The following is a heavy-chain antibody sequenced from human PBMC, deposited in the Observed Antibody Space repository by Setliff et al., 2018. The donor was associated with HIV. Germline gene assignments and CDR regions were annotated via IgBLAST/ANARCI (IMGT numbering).Heavy chain of an antibody. CDR1: GYTFSYA. V-gene: IGHV1-3*01. J-gene: IGHJ6*02. CDR2: INAGNGNT. CDR3: AREQLGFGPPRGMDV. Sequence: ASVKVSCKASGYTFSYAMHWVRQAPGQRLEWMGWINAGNGNTKYSQKFQGRVTIIRDTSASTAYMELSSLRSEDTAVYYCAREQLGFGPPRGMDVWGQGTTVTVSS. D-gene: IGHD6-13*01.